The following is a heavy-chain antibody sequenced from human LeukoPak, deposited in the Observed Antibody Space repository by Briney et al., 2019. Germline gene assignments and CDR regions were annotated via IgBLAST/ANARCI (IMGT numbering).Heavy chain of an antibody. J-gene: IGHJ6*02. CDR3: AKEGQVVPAATPHYYYYGMDV. V-gene: IGHV3-23*01. D-gene: IGHD2-2*01. CDR1: GFTFSSYA. CDR2: ISGSGGST. Sequence: GASLRLSCAASGFTFSSYAMSWVRQAPGKGLEWVSAISGSGGSTYYADSVKGRFTISRDNSKNTLYLQMNSLRAEDTAVYYCAKEGQVVPAATPHYYYYGMDVWGQGTTVTVYS.